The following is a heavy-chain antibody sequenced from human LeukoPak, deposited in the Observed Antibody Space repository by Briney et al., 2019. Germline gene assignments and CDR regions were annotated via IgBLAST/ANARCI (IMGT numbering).Heavy chain of an antibody. Sequence: ASVKVSCKASGYTFTSYGISWVRQAPGQGLEWMGWISAYNGNTNYAQKLQGRVTMTTDTSTSTAYMELRSLRSDDTAVYYCASSPGGAAAGYYFDYWGQGTLVTVSS. V-gene: IGHV1-18*01. CDR3: ASSPGGAAAGYYFDY. CDR1: GYTFTSYG. CDR2: ISAYNGNT. D-gene: IGHD6-13*01. J-gene: IGHJ4*02.